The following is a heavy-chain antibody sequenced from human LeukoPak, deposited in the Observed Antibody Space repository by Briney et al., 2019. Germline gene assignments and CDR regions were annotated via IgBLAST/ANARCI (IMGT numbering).Heavy chain of an antibody. V-gene: IGHV1-2*02. CDR1: GYTFTGYY. CDR3: AREYSGYDSLGY. D-gene: IGHD5-12*01. Sequence: GASVKVSCKASGYTFTGYYMHWVRQAPGQGLEWMGWINPNSGGTNYAQKFQGRVTMTRDTSISTAYMELSRLRSADTAVYYCAREYSGYDSLGYWGQGTLVTVSS. J-gene: IGHJ4*02. CDR2: INPNSGGT.